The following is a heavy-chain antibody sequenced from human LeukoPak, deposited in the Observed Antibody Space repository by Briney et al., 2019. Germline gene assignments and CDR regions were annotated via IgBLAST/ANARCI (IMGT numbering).Heavy chain of an antibody. CDR1: GFTFDDYA. Sequence: GGSLRLSCAASGFTFDDYAMHWVRHATGKGLEWVSLISGDGGSTYYADSVKGRFTISRDNSKNSLYLQMGSLRTEDTALYYCAKDWNRVVPAASQQPDYWGQGTLVTVSS. D-gene: IGHD2-2*01. CDR2: ISGDGGST. CDR3: AKDWNRVVPAASQQPDY. J-gene: IGHJ4*02. V-gene: IGHV3-43*02.